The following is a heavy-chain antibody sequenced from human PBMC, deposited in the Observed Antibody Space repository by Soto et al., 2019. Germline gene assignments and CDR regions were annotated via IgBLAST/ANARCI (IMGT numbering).Heavy chain of an antibody. Sequence: QVQLVQSGAEVKKPGASVKVSCKTSGYTFTNYNINWVRQATGQGLEWMGWMNPNSGNTGYAQKFQGRVTMTRNTSITTASMELRSLRSGDTAVYYCARAEPYSTSSPFDYWGQGTLVTVSS. CDR3: ARAEPYSTSSPFDY. V-gene: IGHV1-8*01. J-gene: IGHJ4*02. D-gene: IGHD6-6*01. CDR2: MNPNSGNT. CDR1: GYTFTNYN.